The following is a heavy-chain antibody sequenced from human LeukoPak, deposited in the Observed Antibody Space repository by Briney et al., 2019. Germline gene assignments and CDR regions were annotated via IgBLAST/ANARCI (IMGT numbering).Heavy chain of an antibody. CDR2: IYGGDST. D-gene: IGHD4-17*01. CDR3: AIEPREYGPHYFEN. CDR1: GFTFSSNY. V-gene: IGHV3-53*01. J-gene: IGHJ4*02. Sequence: GGSLRLSCAVSGFTFSSNYMSWVRQAPGKGLEWVSGIYGGDSTYYADSVKGRFTISRDRSKNTLFLQMNSLRSEDTAVYYCAIEPREYGPHYFENWGQGTLVTVSS.